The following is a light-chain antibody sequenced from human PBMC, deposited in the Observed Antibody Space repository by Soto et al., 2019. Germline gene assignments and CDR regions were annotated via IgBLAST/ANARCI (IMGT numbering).Light chain of an antibody. V-gene: IGKV1-27*01. CDR1: RGISNY. CDR2: AAS. J-gene: IGKJ1*01. Sequence: DIQMTQSPSSLSASVGDRVTITCRASRGISNYLAWYQQQPGKVPKLLIYAASTLQSGVPSRFSGSGSGTDFTLTISRLQPEDVATYYCQKYNSAPWPVGQGTKVDIK. CDR3: QKYNSAPWP.